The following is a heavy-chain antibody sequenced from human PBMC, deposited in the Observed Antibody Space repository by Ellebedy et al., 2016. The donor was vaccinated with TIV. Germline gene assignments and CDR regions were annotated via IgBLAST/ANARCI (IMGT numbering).Heavy chain of an antibody. Sequence: GGSLRLXXAASGFTFSSYSMNWVRQAPGKGLEWVSSISSSSSYIYYADSVKGRFTISRDNAKNSLYLQMNSLRAEDTAVYYCARGSSGWDGTGAFDIWGQGTMVTVSS. D-gene: IGHD6-19*01. CDR2: ISSSSSYI. CDR3: ARGSSGWDGTGAFDI. V-gene: IGHV3-21*01. J-gene: IGHJ3*02. CDR1: GFTFSSYS.